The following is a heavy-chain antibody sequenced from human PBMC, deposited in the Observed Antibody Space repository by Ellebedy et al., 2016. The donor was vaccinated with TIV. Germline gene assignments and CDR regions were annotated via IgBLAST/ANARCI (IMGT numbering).Heavy chain of an antibody. Sequence: MPSETLSLTCTVSGGSISSSSYYWGWIRQPPGKGLEWIGSIYYSGSTYYNPSLKSRVTISVDTSKNQFSLKLSSVTAADTAVYYCARPHRSKTRFDPWGQGTLVTVSS. CDR1: GGSISSSSYY. CDR2: IYYSGST. J-gene: IGHJ5*02. CDR3: ARPHRSKTRFDP. D-gene: IGHD3-16*02. V-gene: IGHV4-39*01.